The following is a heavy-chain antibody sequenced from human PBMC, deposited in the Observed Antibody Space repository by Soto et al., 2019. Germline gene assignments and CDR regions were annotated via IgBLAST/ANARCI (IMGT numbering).Heavy chain of an antibody. Sequence: GESLKISCKGSGYSFTSYWIGWVRQMPGKGLEWMGIIYPGDSDTRYSPSFQGQVTISADKSISTAYLQWSSLKASDTAMYYCARYVRYFDWYHGAFDIWGQGTMVTVSS. J-gene: IGHJ3*02. CDR3: ARYVRYFDWYHGAFDI. CDR2: IYPGDSDT. V-gene: IGHV5-51*01. D-gene: IGHD3-9*01. CDR1: GYSFTSYW.